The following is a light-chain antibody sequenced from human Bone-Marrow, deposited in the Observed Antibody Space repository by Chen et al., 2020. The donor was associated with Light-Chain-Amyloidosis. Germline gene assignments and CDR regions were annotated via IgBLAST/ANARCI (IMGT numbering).Light chain of an antibody. CDR1: RSNLGAGYD. J-gene: IGLJ2*01. Sequence: QSVLTQPPSMSAAPGPRVTISCTGSRSNLGAGYDVHWYQQLPGTSPKLLIYDSDIRPSGVPDRFSASKSGTSASLSITGLQVADEADYYCQSYDTALLSLVFGGGTKLTV. CDR2: DSD. CDR3: QSYDTALLSLV. V-gene: IGLV1-40*01.